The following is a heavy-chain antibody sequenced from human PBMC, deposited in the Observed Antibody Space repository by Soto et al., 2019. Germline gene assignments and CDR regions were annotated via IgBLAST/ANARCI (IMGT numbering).Heavy chain of an antibody. D-gene: IGHD2-2*01. Sequence: SETLSLTCTVSGGSISSGGYYWSWIRQHPGKGLEWIGYIYYSGSTYYNPSLKSRVTISVDTSKNQFSLKLSSVTAADTAVYYCAGYCSSTSCYYFDYWGQGTLVTVSS. V-gene: IGHV4-31*03. CDR3: AGYCSSTSCYYFDY. CDR2: IYYSGST. CDR1: GGSISSGGYY. J-gene: IGHJ4*02.